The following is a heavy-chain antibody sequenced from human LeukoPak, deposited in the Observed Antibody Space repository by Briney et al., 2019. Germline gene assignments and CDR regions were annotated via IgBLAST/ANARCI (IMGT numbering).Heavy chain of an antibody. J-gene: IGHJ6*03. CDR1: GGSISSYY. CDR3: ARDRSAYDYDKRGFYYYMDV. CDR2: IYTSGST. Sequence: SETLSLTCTVSGGSISSYYWSWIRQPAGKGLEWIGRIYTSGSTNYNPSLKSRVTMSVDTSKNQFSLKLSSVTAADTAVYYCARDRSAYDYDKRGFYYYMDVWGKGTTVTISS. D-gene: IGHD5-12*01. V-gene: IGHV4-4*07.